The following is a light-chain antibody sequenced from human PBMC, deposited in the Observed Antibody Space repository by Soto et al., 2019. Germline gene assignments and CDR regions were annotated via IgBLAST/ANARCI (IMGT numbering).Light chain of an antibody. CDR3: QQYYSYPLT. V-gene: IGKV1-8*01. CDR1: QGISSY. Sequence: AIRMTQSTSSFSASTGDRVTITCRASQGISSYLAWYQQKPGKAPKLLIYAASTLQSGVPSRFSGSGSGTDFTLTISCLQSEDFATDYCQQYYSYPLTFGGGTKVEIK. J-gene: IGKJ4*01. CDR2: AAS.